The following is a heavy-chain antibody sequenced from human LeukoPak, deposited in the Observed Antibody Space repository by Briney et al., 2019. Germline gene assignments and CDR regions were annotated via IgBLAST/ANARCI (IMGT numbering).Heavy chain of an antibody. CDR1: GYTFTSYY. CDR2: INPCSGGT. J-gene: IGHJ3*02. V-gene: IGHV1-2*02. D-gene: IGHD1-26*01. CDR3: ARDSGTYPDAFDI. Sequence: ASVKVSCKASGYTFTSYYMHWVRQAPGQGLEWMGWINPCSGGTKFAQKFQGRVTLNRDTSITTAFMEVSSLRSDDTAVYYCARDSGTYPDAFDIWGQGTMVTVSS.